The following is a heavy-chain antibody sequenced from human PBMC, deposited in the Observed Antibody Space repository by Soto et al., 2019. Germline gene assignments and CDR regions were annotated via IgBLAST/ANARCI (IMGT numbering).Heavy chain of an antibody. D-gene: IGHD1-7*01. CDR3: ARRYGTPFDY. CDR2: IYFSGST. J-gene: IGHJ4*02. CDR1: GGSISSYY. V-gene: IGHV4-59*01. Sequence: SETLSLTCTVSGGSISSYYWSWILQPPGKGLEWIGYIYFSGSTNYNSSLKIRVTISVDTSKNRFSLKLSSVTAPDTAVYYCARRYGTPFDYWGQGTLVTVSS.